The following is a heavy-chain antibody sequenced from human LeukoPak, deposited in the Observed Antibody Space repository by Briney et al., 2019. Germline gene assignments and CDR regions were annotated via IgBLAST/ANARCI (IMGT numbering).Heavy chain of an antibody. CDR1: GFTFSSYA. CDR3: AKDSYSGSYLADFDY. V-gene: IGHV3-23*01. CDR2: ISGSGGST. D-gene: IGHD1-26*01. Sequence: PGGSLRLSCAASGFTFSSYAMSWVRQAPGKGLEWVSAISGSGGSTYYADSVKGRFTISRENSKNTLYLQMNSLRAEDTAVYYCAKDSYSGSYLADFDYWGQGTLVTVSS. J-gene: IGHJ4*02.